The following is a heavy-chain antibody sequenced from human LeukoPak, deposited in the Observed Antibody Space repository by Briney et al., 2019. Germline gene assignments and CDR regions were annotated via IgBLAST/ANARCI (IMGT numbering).Heavy chain of an antibody. J-gene: IGHJ4*02. CDR2: IYTSGST. CDR3: EGGKDLRY. Sequence: SETLSLTCTVSGGSISSGSYYWSWIRQPAGKGLEWIGRIYTSGSTNYNPPLKSRVTISVDTSKNQFSLKLSSVTAADTAVYYCEGGKDLRYWGQGTLVTVSS. CDR1: GGSISSGSYY. V-gene: IGHV4-61*02. D-gene: IGHD3-16*01.